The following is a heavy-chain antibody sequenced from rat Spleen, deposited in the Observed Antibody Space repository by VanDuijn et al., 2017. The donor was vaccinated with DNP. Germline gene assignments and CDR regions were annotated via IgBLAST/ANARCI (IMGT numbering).Heavy chain of an antibody. J-gene: IGHJ4*01. CDR3: ASLYDDYPPYAMDA. CDR2: INTSGRRT. D-gene: IGHD1-12*03. Sequence: EVQLVESGGGLVQPGGSLKLSCAASGFTFTDYNMAWVRQAPKKGLEWVATINTSGRRTYFPDSVKGRFTISRDNAKSRLYLQMNSLKSEDTATYYCASLYDDYPPYAMDAWGQGTSVTVSS. V-gene: IGHV5S10*01. CDR1: GFTFTDYN.